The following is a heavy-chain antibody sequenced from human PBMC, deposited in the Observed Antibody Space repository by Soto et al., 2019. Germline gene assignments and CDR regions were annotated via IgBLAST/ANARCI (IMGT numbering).Heavy chain of an antibody. D-gene: IGHD3-3*01. V-gene: IGHV3-30*18. CDR1: GFTFSSYG. Sequence: QVQLVESGGGVVQPGRSLRLSCAASGFTFSSYGMHWVRQAPGKGLEWVAVISYDGSNKYYADSVKGRFTISRDNSKNTLYLQMNSLRAEDTAVYYCAKEEAAFGVVNAFDIWGQGTMVTVSS. CDR3: AKEEAAFGVVNAFDI. CDR2: ISYDGSNK. J-gene: IGHJ3*02.